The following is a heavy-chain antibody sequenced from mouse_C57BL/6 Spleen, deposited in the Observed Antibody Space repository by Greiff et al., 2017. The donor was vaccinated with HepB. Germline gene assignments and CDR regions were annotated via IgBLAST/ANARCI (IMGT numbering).Heavy chain of an antibody. Sequence: VQLQQSGAELVRPGASVTLSCKASGYTFTDYEMHWVKQTPVHGLEWIGAIDPENGGTAYNQKFKGKAILTADKSSSTAYMELRSLTSEDSAVYYCTWCYAGCVGGFAYWGQGTLVTVSA. CDR2: IDPENGGT. V-gene: IGHV1-15*01. J-gene: IGHJ3*01. CDR3: TWCYAGCVGGFAY. CDR1: GYTFTDYE. D-gene: IGHD6-5*01.